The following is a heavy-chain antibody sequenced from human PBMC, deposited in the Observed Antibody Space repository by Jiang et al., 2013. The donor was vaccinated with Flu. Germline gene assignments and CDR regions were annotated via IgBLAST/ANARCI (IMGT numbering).Heavy chain of an antibody. CDR3: ARVRETMVRGVTHYFDY. CDR2: INPSGGST. D-gene: IGHD3-10*01. Sequence: SVKVSCKASGYTFTSYYMHWVRQAPGQGLEWMGIINPSGGSTSYAQKFQGRVTMTRDTSTSTVYMELSSLRSEDTAVYYCARVRETMVRGVTHYFDYWGQGTLVTVSS. J-gene: IGHJ4*02. CDR1: GYTFTSYY. V-gene: IGHV1-46*01.